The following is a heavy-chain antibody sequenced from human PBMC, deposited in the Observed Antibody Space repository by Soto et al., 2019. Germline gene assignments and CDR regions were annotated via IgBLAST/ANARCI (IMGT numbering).Heavy chain of an antibody. D-gene: IGHD1-1*01. CDR1: GGSISSSSYY. J-gene: IGHJ6*03. CDR2: IYYSGST. Sequence: SETLSLTCTVSGGSISSSSYYWGWIRQPPGKGLEWIGSIYYSGSTYYNPSLKSRVTISVDTSKNQFSLKLSSVTAADTAVYYCARQPLERRYYYYYMDVWGKGTTVTVSS. CDR3: ARQPLERRYYYYYMDV. V-gene: IGHV4-39*01.